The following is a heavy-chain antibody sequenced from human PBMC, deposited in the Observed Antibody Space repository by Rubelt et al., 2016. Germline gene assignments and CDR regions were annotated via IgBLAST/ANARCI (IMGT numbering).Heavy chain of an antibody. CDR2: INPNSGGT. CDR1: GYTFTGYY. CDR3: ARGNHRSR. V-gene: IGHV1-2*02. Sequence: QVQLVQSGAEVKKPGASVKVSCKASGYTFTGYYMHWVRQAPGQGLEWMGWINPNSGGTYVEEKFEGGVTMTRYTSISTAYMELGRVRSEERAVYYCARGNHRSRWGQGTLVTVSS. J-gene: IGHJ4*02. D-gene: IGHD1-14*01.